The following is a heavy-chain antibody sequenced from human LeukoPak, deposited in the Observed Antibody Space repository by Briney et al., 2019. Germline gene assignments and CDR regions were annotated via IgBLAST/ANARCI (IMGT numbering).Heavy chain of an antibody. D-gene: IGHD4-11*01. CDR3: AKDALVSTVTTWGFYYYMDV. CDR2: IWYDGSKK. CDR1: GFTFSSYG. V-gene: IGHV3-33*06. Sequence: GGSLRLSCAASGFTFSSYGMHWVRQAPGKGLEWVAVIWYDGSKKYYADSVKGRFTISRDNSKNTLYLQMNSLRAEDTAVYYCAKDALVSTVTTWGFYYYMDVWGKGTTVTVSS. J-gene: IGHJ6*03.